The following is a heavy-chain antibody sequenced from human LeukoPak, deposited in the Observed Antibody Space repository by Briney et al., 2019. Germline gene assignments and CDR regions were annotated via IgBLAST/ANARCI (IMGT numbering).Heavy chain of an antibody. CDR2: SRDKANSYST. CDR1: GFTFSDHY. D-gene: IGHD4-23*01. V-gene: IGHV3-72*01. CDR3: VRDLDSGGNP. Sequence: GGSLRLSCAVSGFTFSDHYMDWVRQAPGKGLEWVARSRDKANSYSTEYAASVKGRFTISRDDSKKLLYLQMNNLKPDDTAVYYCVRDLDSGGNPWGQGTLVTVSS. J-gene: IGHJ5*02.